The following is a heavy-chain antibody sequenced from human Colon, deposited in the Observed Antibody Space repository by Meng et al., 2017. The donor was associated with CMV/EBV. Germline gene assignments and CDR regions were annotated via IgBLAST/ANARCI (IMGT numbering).Heavy chain of an antibody. V-gene: IGHV3-23*01. Sequence: LEAGGGLVQPWWSLKLPCAGSGFSFSNYAMTWVRQAQGKGLEWVSVISGSADDTCYADSVKGRFTISRDNSKNTLYLQMSRLRGDDTAVYYCAKGLHKWNSLFDYSGQGTLVTVSS. CDR2: ISGSADDT. CDR1: GFSFSNYA. D-gene: IGHD1-7*01. CDR3: AKGLHKWNSLFDY. J-gene: IGHJ4*02.